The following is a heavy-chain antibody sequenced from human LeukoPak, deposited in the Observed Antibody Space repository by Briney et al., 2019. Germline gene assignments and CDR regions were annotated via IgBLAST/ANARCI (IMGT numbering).Heavy chain of an antibody. J-gene: IGHJ4*02. CDR2: INPSGGST. V-gene: IGHV1-46*01. Sequence: ASVKVSCKASGYTFTSYYMHWVRQAPGQGLEWMGIINPSGGSTSYAQKFQGRVTMTEDTSTDTAYMELSSLRSEDTAVYYCATTGLTAVAAAFDYWGQGTLVTVSS. CDR1: GYTFTSYY. D-gene: IGHD6-19*01. CDR3: ATTGLTAVAAAFDY.